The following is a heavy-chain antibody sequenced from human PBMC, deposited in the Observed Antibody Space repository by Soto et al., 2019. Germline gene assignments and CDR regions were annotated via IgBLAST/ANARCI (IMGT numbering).Heavy chain of an antibody. D-gene: IGHD2-8*01. Sequence: PSETLSLTCIVSGVSISSSNHYWGWIRQPPGKELEWTGSIYYSGITHYNPSLKSRVTISVDTSRNQFSLKLSSVTAADTAVYYCARHLGCNGPTCPDDGFDIWGQGTMVTVSS. J-gene: IGHJ3*02. V-gene: IGHV4-39*01. CDR1: GVSISSSNHY. CDR2: IYYSGIT. CDR3: ARHLGCNGPTCPDDGFDI.